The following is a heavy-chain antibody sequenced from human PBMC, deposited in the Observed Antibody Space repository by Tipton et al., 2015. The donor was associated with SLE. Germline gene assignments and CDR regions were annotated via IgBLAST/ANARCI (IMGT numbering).Heavy chain of an antibody. CDR1: GGSFSGYY. V-gene: IGHV4-34*01. D-gene: IGHD6-6*01. J-gene: IGHJ4*02. CDR3: VSPNKQLVLDY. Sequence: TLSLTCAVYGGSFSGYYWSWIRQPPGKGLEWIGEINHSGSTNYNPSLKSRVTISVDTSKNQFSLKLSSVTAADTAVYYCVSPNKQLVLDYWGQGTLVTVSS. CDR2: INHSGST.